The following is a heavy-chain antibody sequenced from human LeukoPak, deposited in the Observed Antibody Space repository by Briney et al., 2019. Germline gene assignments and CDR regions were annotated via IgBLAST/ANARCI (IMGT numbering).Heavy chain of an antibody. J-gene: IGHJ4*02. CDR3: ANGVLW. Sequence: QPGRSLRLSCAASGFTFSSYGMHWVRQAPGKGLEWVAVIWYDGSNKYYADSVKGRFTLSRDNSKNTLYLQMNSLRPEDTAVYYGANGVLWGGQGTLVTVSS. CDR1: GFTFSSYG. CDR2: IWYDGSNK. D-gene: IGHD2/OR15-2a*01. V-gene: IGHV3-33*06.